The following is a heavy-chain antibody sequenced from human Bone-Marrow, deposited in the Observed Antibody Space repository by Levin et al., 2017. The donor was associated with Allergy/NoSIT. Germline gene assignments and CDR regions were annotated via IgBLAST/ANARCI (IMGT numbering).Heavy chain of an antibody. V-gene: IGHV1-8*01. CDR1: GYTFTSYD. CDR2: MNPNSGNT. Sequence: GASVKVSCKASGYTFTSYDINWVRQATGQGLEWMGWMNPNSGNTGYAQKFQGRVTMTRNTSISTAYMELSSLRSEDTAVYYCARGPLIWVNRAFYYYGMDVWGQGTTVTVSS. J-gene: IGHJ6*02. CDR3: ARGPLIWVNRAFYYYGMDV. D-gene: IGHD1-14*01.